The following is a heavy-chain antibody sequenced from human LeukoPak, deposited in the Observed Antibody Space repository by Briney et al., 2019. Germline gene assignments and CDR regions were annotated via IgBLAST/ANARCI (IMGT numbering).Heavy chain of an antibody. CDR3: ARDQMNSRNSYGYSDY. D-gene: IGHD5-18*01. CDR1: GLTVSSNY. V-gene: IGHV3-66*01. J-gene: IGHJ4*02. Sequence: GGSLRLSCAVSGLTVSSNYMSWVRQAPGKGLEWVSVIYSGGGTYYADSVKGRFTISRDISKNTLYLQMNSLRAEDTAVYYCARDQMNSRNSYGYSDYWGQGTLVTVSS. CDR2: IYSGGGT.